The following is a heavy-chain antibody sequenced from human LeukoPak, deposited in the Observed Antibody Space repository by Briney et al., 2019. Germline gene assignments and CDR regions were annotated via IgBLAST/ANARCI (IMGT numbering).Heavy chain of an antibody. CDR2: IYNSGSA. D-gene: IGHD2-2*01. J-gene: IGHJ5*02. CDR3: ARHVVVPAPMVDP. V-gene: IGHV4-59*01. CDR1: RVFISGYD. Sequence: KASETLSLTCTVSRVFISGYDWSWIRQPPGKGLEWIGNIYNSGSANYNPSLKSRVTISVDTSKNQFSLKLTSVTAADTAVYYCARHVVVPAPMVDPWVQGTLVTVSS.